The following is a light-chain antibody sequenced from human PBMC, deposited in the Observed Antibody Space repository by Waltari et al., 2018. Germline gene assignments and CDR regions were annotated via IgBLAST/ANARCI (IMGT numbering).Light chain of an antibody. Sequence: DIQMTQSPSTLSASVGDRVTITCRASQTISSWLAWYQQQPGKAPRLLIYRASTVESGVPSRFSGSRSGTEFTLSISSLQPDDFATYYCQQYNSYSITFGQGTRLEIK. CDR3: QQYNSYSIT. J-gene: IGKJ5*01. CDR2: RAS. CDR1: QTISSW. V-gene: IGKV1-5*03.